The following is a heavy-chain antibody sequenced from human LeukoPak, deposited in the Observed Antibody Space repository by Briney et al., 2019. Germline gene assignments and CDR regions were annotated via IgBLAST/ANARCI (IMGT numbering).Heavy chain of an antibody. CDR2: IYPGDSDT. J-gene: IGHJ5*02. D-gene: IGHD2-2*01. CDR1: GYRFTSDW. CDR3: ARPYCSSTSCPNWFDP. Sequence: GESLKISCKGSGYRFTSDWIGWVRQMPGKGLEWMGIIYPGDSDTRYSPSFQGQVTISADKSISTAYLQWSSLKASDTAMYYCARPYCSSTSCPNWFDPWGQGTLVTVSS. V-gene: IGHV5-51*01.